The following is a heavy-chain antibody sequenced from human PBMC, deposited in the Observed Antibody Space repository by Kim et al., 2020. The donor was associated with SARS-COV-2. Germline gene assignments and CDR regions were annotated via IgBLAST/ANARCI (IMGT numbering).Heavy chain of an antibody. CDR2: INTNTGNP. V-gene: IGHV7-4-1*02. CDR1: GYTFTSYA. CDR3: ARDDHCSSTSCYDV. J-gene: IGHJ4*02. D-gene: IGHD2-2*01. Sequence: ASVKVSCKASGYTFTSYAMNWVRQAPGQGLEWMGWINTNTGNPTYAQGFTGRFVFSLDTSVSTAYLQISSLKAEDTAVYYCARDDHCSSTSCYDVWGQGTLVTVSS.